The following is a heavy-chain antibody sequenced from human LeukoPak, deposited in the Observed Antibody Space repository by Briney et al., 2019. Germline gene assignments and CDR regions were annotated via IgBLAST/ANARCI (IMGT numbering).Heavy chain of an antibody. Sequence: GGSLRLSCAASGFTSSNYALSWVRQAPGKGLEWVSGISNSGGSTYYADSAKGRFTISRDNSKNTLYLQMNSLRADDTAVYYCAKGDGYNYDNWFDPWGQGTLVTVSS. V-gene: IGHV3-23*01. J-gene: IGHJ5*02. CDR2: ISNSGGST. CDR1: GFTSSNYA. D-gene: IGHD5-24*01. CDR3: AKGDGYNYDNWFDP.